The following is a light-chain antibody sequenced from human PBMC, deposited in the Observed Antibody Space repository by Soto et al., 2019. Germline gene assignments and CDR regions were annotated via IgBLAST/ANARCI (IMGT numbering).Light chain of an antibody. V-gene: IGKV3-20*01. J-gene: IGKJ5*01. CDR3: QQYNNWPPA. CDR2: VAS. Sequence: EIVLTQSPGTLSLSPGERATLYCRASQSINSNSLAWYQQRPGQPPRLLIYVASSGAPGIPVRFSGSGSGTDFTLTISRLEPEDFAVYYCQQYNNWPPAFGQGTRLEIK. CDR1: QSINSNS.